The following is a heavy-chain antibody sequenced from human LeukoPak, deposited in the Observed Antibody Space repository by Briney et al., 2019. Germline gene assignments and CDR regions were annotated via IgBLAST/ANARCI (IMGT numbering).Heavy chain of an antibody. CDR1: GYTFSGYF. CDR2: ITAYNGNT. D-gene: IGHD2/OR15-2a*01. V-gene: IGHV1-18*04. J-gene: IGHJ4*02. CDR3: ARGVSNRWADF. Sequence: ASVKVSCKTSGYTFSGYFVHWVRQAPGQGLEWMGWITAYNGNTNYAHKFQGRFTMTTDTYTRTVYMELRGLKSNDTAVYYCARGVSNRWADFWGQGTLVTVSS.